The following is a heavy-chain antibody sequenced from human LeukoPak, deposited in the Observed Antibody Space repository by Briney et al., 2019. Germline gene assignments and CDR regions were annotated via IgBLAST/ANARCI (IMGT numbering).Heavy chain of an antibody. V-gene: IGHV1-24*01. CDR1: GYTLTELS. D-gene: IGHD3-3*01. J-gene: IGHJ4*02. Sequence: GASVKVSCKVSGYTLTELSMHWVRQAPGKGLEWMGGFNPEDGETIYAQKFQGRVTMTEDTSTDTAYMELSSLRSEDTAVYYCATGVISPMNDFWSGYYDYWGQGTLVTVSS. CDR3: ATGVISPMNDFWSGYYDY. CDR2: FNPEDGET.